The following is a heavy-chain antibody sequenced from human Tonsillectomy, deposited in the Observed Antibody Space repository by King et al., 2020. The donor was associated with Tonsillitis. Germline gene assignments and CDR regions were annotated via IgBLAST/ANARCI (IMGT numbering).Heavy chain of an antibody. Sequence: VQLVESGAEMKKPGSSVKVSCKASGGSFTSYAFSWMRQAPGQGLEWMGGIVPIFGTTHYAQKFQDRVTITADESTSTAYMGLSSLRSEDTAVYYCARGTGTRYLDLWGRGTLVTVSS. CDR2: IVPIFGTT. CDR1: GGSFTSYA. CDR3: ARGTGTRYLDL. J-gene: IGHJ2*01. V-gene: IGHV1-69*01. D-gene: IGHD1-1*01.